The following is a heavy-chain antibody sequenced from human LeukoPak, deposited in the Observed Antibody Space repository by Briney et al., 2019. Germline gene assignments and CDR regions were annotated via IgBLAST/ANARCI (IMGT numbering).Heavy chain of an antibody. J-gene: IGHJ4*02. V-gene: IGHV3-20*04. D-gene: IGHD3-22*01. CDR1: GFTFDDYG. CDR3: AREGYYYDSSGYYRIMSFDC. Sequence: PGGSLRLSCAASGFTFDDYGMSWVRQAPGKGLEWVSGINWNGGSTGYADSVKGRFTISRDNAKNSLYLQMNSLRAEDTALYYCAREGYYYDSSGYYRIMSFDCWGQGTLVTVSS. CDR2: INWNGGST.